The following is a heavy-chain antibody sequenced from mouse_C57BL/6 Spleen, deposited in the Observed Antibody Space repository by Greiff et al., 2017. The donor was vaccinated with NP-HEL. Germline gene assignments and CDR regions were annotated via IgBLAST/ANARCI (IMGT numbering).Heavy chain of an antibody. Sequence: EVKLMESGGGLVKPGGSLKLSCAASGFTFSSYAMSWVRQTPEKRLEWVATISDGGSYTYYPDNVKGRFTITRDNAKNNLYLQMSHLKSEDTAMYYCARDGDDGYYVPYWGQGTLVTVSA. V-gene: IGHV5-4*01. J-gene: IGHJ3*01. CDR1: GFTFSSYA. CDR3: ARDGDDGYYVPY. CDR2: ISDGGSYT. D-gene: IGHD2-3*01.